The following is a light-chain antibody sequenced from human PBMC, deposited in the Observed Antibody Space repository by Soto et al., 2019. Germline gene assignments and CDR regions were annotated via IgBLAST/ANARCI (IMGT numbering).Light chain of an antibody. J-gene: IGKJ4*01. CDR2: DAS. CDR1: QSITNF. Sequence: EIVLTHSPATLSLSPLDIATLSFRASQSITNFLAWYQQKPGQSPRLLIYDASNRATGIPARFSGSGSGTDFTLTISSLEPEDFAVYYCQQRSDWPPLTFGGGTKVDIK. CDR3: QQRSDWPPLT. V-gene: IGKV3-11*01.